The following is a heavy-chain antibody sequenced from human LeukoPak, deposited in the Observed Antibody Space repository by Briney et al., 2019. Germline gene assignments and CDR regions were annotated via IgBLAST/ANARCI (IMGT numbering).Heavy chain of an antibody. D-gene: IGHD3-22*01. CDR3: ARAGYYDSSGFYAPDAFDI. Sequence: GGSLRLSCAASGFTVSSDYMTWVRQAPGKGLEWVSFVYSGGSTYYEDSVKGRFTISRDSSKNTLFLQMNSLKVGDTAVYYCARAGYYDSSGFYAPDAFDIWGQGTVVTVSS. V-gene: IGHV3-53*01. CDR2: VYSGGST. J-gene: IGHJ3*02. CDR1: GFTVSSDY.